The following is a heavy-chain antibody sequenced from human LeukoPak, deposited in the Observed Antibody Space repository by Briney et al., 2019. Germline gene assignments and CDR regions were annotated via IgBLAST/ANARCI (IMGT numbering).Heavy chain of an antibody. D-gene: IGHD1-7*01. V-gene: IGHV4-61*02. J-gene: IGHJ5*02. Sequence: PSETLSLTCTVSGASITSGGYYWSWIRQPAGKGLEWIGRVYSSGTTNYNPSLHSRVTISVDTSKNQFSLKLTSMTAADTAVYYCVRAVRSSESNYFDPWGQGTLATVSS. CDR1: GASITSGGYY. CDR3: VRAVRSSESNYFDP. CDR2: VYSSGTT.